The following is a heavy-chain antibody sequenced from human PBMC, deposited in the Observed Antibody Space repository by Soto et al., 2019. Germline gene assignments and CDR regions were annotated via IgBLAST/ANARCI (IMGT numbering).Heavy chain of an antibody. CDR2: ISAYNGNT. J-gene: IGHJ5*02. CDR1: GYTFTSCC. CDR3: ARVVPAAIGGPNWFDP. V-gene: IGHV1-18*01. Sequence: ASVEVSCKASGYTFTSCCSSWVRQAPGQGLEWMGWISAYNGNTNYAQKLQGRVTMTTDTSTSTAYMELRSLRSDDTAVYYCARVVPAAIGGPNWFDPWGQGTLVTVSS. D-gene: IGHD2-2*01.